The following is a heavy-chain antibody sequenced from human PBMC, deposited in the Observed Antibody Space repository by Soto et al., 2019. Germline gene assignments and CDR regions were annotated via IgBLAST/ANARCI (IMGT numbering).Heavy chain of an antibody. Sequence: GGSLRLSCAASGFTFSTYGMQWVRQAPGKGLEWVAVISYDGYLKYYVDAVKGRFTVARDNSKNTLFLEMNSLRVEDTAVYFCAKDFKVSGSHYGALNYYYGMDVWGQGTTVTVSS. D-gene: IGHD3-10*01. V-gene: IGHV3-30*18. CDR2: ISYDGYLK. J-gene: IGHJ6*02. CDR3: AKDFKVSGSHYGALNYYYGMDV. CDR1: GFTFSTYG.